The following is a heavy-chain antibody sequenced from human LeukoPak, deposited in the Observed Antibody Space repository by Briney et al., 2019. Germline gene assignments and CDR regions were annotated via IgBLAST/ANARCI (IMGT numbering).Heavy chain of an antibody. J-gene: IGHJ4*02. CDR2: IGTAGDT. V-gene: IGHV3-13*01. D-gene: IGHD6-6*01. CDR1: GFTFSSYD. Sequence: GGSLRLSCAASGFTFSSYDMHWVRPATGKGLEWVSAIGTAGDTYYPGSVKGRFTISRENAKNSLYLQMNSLRAGDTAVYYCARWDSSSGFDYWGQGTLVTVPS. CDR3: ARWDSSSGFDY.